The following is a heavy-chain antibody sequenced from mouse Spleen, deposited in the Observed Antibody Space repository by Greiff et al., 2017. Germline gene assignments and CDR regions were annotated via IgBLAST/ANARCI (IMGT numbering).Heavy chain of an antibody. V-gene: IGHV1-9*01. CDR2: ILPGSGST. D-gene: IGHD3-1*01. CDR3: ACAPRAARATEFAY. Sequence: VQLQQSGAELMKPGASVKISCKATGYTFSSYWIEWVKQRPGHGLEWIGEILPGSGSTNYNEKFKGKATFTADTSSNTAYMQLSSLTSEDSAVYYCACAPRAARATEFAYWGQGTLVTVSA. J-gene: IGHJ3*01. CDR1: GYTFSSYW.